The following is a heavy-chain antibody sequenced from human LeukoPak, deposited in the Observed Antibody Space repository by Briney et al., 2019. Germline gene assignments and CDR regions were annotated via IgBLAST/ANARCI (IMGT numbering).Heavy chain of an antibody. CDR1: GFTFSNYG. J-gene: IGHJ4*02. V-gene: IGHV3-33*01. CDR3: ARQDSSGLY. CDR2: IWYDGSNK. D-gene: IGHD6-19*01. Sequence: PGRSLRLSCAASGFTFSNYGIHWVRQAPGKGLEWVAVIWYDGSNKYYADSVKGRFTISRDNSKNTLYFQMNSLRAEDTAVYYCARQDSSGLYWGQGTLVTVSS.